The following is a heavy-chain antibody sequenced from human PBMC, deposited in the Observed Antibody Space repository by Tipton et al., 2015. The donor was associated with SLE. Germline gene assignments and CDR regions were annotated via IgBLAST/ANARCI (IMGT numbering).Heavy chain of an antibody. V-gene: IGHV3-21*04. D-gene: IGHD4-17*01. Sequence: SLRLSCAASGSTFSSYSMNWVRQAPGKGLEWVSSISSSSNYIYYADSVKGRFTISRDNAKNSLSLQMNSLRAEYTAVYYCANPADFYGGNYWCQGTLVTVSS. CDR2: ISSSSNYI. J-gene: IGHJ4*02. CDR1: GSTFSSYS. CDR3: ANPADFYGGNY.